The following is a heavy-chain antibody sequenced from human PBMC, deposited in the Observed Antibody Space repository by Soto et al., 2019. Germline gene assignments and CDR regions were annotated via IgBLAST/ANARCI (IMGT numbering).Heavy chain of an antibody. Sequence: EVQLVETGGGLIQPGGSLRLSCTASEFIVSTTCISWVRQAPGKGLEWVSVMYPAGDAYYADSVKGRFTFSRDHSENTLFRQMNSLRAEDTATYSCPSENRYFDSTCSLCRHFDLWGRGTLVTVSS. CDR1: EFIVSTTC. CDR3: PSENRYFDSTCSLCRHFDL. V-gene: IGHV3-53*02. D-gene: IGHD3-22*01. CDR2: MYPAGDA. J-gene: IGHJ2*01.